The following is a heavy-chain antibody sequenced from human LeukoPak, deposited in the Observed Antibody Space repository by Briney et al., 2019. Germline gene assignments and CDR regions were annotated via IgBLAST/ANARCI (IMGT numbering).Heavy chain of an antibody. CDR3: ATAHYYGSGSYEVGRFDP. D-gene: IGHD3-10*01. CDR1: GYTLTELS. V-gene: IGHV1-24*01. CDR2: FDPEDGET. J-gene: IGHJ5*02. Sequence: ASVKVSCKVSGYTLTELSMHWVRQAPGKGLEWMGGFDPEDGETIYAQKFQGRVTMTEDTSTDTAYMELSSLRSEDTAVYYCATAHYYGSGSYEVGRFDPWGQGTLVTVSS.